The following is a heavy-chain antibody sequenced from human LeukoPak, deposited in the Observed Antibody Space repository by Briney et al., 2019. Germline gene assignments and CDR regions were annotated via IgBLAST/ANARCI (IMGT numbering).Heavy chain of an antibody. CDR1: GYTFTSYD. D-gene: IGHD2-21*02. CDR3: ARDTAYCGGDCYGPYYYYYYMDV. CDR2: MNPNSGNT. V-gene: IGHV1-8*01. Sequence: ASVKVSCKASGYTFTSYDINWVRQATGQGLEWMGWMNPNSGNTGYAQKFQGRVTMTRNTSISTAYMELSSLRSEDTAVYYCARDTAYCGGDCYGPYYYYYYMDVWGKGATVTISS. J-gene: IGHJ6*03.